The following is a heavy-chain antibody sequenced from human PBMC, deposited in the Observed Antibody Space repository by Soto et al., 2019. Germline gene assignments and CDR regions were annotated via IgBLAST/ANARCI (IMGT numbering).Heavy chain of an antibody. D-gene: IGHD4-17*01. V-gene: IGHV3-33*01. CDR3: ARDYGDYEYYDAFDI. CDR1: GFTFSSYG. J-gene: IGHJ3*02. Sequence: GGSLRLSCATSGFTFSSYGMHWVRQAPGKGLEWVAVIWYDGSNKYYADSVKGRFTISRDNSKNTLYLQMNSLRAEDTAVYYCARDYGDYEYYDAFDIWGQGTMVTVSS. CDR2: IWYDGSNK.